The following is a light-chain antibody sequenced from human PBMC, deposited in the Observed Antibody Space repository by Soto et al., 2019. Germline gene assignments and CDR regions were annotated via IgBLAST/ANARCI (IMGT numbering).Light chain of an antibody. V-gene: IGLV2-8*01. CDR2: EVN. J-gene: IGLJ2*01. CDR3: ASHAGRKNII. CDR1: SSDIGGYNY. Sequence: QSALTQPPSASGSPGRSVTISCTGTSSDIGGYNYVSWYQQHPGKAPKLMIYEVNKRPSGVPDRFSGSKSGNTASLTVSGLQAEDEADYYCASHAGRKNIIFGGGTKLIVL.